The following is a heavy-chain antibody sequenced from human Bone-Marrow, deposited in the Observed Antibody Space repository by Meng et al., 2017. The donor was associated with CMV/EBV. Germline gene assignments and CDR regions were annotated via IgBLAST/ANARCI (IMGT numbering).Heavy chain of an antibody. J-gene: IGHJ6*02. CDR3: ARDTHIVLVPAAIYYYYGMDV. V-gene: IGHV4-61*01. CDR1: GCSVSSCSYY. Sequence: LRLSCTVSGCSVSSCSYYWSWIRQPPGKGLEWIGYIYYSGSTNYNPSRKSRVTISVDTSKNQFSLKLSSVTAADTAVYYCARDTHIVLVPAAIYYYYGMDVWGQGTTVTVSS. CDR2: IYYSGST. D-gene: IGHD2-2*01.